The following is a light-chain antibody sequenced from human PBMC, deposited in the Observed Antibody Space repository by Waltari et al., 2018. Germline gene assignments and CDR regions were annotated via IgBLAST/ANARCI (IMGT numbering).Light chain of an antibody. Sequence: QSALTQPASVSGSPGQSITISCTGTSSDVGSYNLVSWYQQHPGQAPKLMIYWNNKRPSGFSNRCSGSKSGNTASLTISGLQAEDEADYYCWSYAGSSNLVFGRGTKLTVL. CDR1: SSDVGSYNL. CDR2: WNN. V-gene: IGLV2-23*01. J-gene: IGLJ2*01. CDR3: WSYAGSSNLV.